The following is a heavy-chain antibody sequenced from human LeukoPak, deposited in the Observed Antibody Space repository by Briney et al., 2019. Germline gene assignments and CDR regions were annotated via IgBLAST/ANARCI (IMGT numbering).Heavy chain of an antibody. D-gene: IGHD3-10*01. J-gene: IGHJ6*02. CDR1: GYTFTSYD. CDR2: MNPNSGNT. CDR3: ARGTYGSERYYYYYGMDV. Sequence: ASVKVSCKASGYTFTSYDINWVRQATGQGLEWMGWMNPNSGNTGYAQKFQGRVTMTRNTSISTAYMELSSQRSEDTAVYYCARGTYGSERYYYYYGMDVWGQGTTVTVSS. V-gene: IGHV1-8*01.